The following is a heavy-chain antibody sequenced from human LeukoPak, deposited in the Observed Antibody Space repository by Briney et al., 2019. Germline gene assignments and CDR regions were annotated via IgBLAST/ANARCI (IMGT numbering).Heavy chain of an antibody. D-gene: IGHD3-10*01. V-gene: IGHV1-69*05. J-gene: IGHJ6*03. CDR1: GGTFSSYA. Sequence: SVKVSCKASGGTFSSYAISWVRQAPGQRLEWMGGIIPIFGTANYAQKFQGRVSITTDESTSTAYMELSSLRSEDTAVYYCARRSQKPRWFGEVMGLEYYMDVWGKGTTVTVSS. CDR3: ARRSQKPRWFGEVMGLEYYMDV. CDR2: IIPIFGTA.